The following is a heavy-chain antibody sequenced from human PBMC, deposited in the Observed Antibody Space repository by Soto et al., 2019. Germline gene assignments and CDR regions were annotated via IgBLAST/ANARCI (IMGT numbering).Heavy chain of an antibody. V-gene: IGHV1-3*01. CDR1: GYTLTSYA. D-gene: IGHD6-19*01. J-gene: IGHJ5*02. CDR3: ARGPLIRIAVAGTRNWFDP. CDR2: INAGNGNT. Sequence: GASVKVSCKASGYTLTSYAMHWVRQAPGQRLEWMGWINAGNGNTKYSQKFQGRVTITRDTSASTAYMELSSLRSEDTAVYYCARGPLIRIAVAGTRNWFDPWGQGTLVTVSS.